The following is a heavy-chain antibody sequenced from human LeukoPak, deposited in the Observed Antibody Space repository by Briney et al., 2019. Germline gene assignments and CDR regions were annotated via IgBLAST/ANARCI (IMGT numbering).Heavy chain of an antibody. CDR3: AIVVVPAAYYYYMDV. J-gene: IGHJ6*03. CDR2: IIPIFGTA. D-gene: IGHD2-2*01. Sequence: SVKVSCKASGGTFSSYAISWVRQAPGQGLEGMGGIIPIFGTANYAQKFQGRVTITTDESTSTAYMELSSLRSEDTAVYYWAIVVVPAAYYYYMDVWGKGTTVTVSS. CDR1: GGTFSSYA. V-gene: IGHV1-69*05.